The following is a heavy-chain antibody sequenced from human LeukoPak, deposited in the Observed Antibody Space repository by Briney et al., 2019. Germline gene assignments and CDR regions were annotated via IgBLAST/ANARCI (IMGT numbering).Heavy chain of an antibody. V-gene: IGHV4-31*03. J-gene: IGHJ5*02. Sequence: SETLSLTCTVSGGSISSGGYYWSWIRQHPGNGLEWIGYIYYSGSTYYNPSLKSRVTISVDTSKNQFSLKLSSVTAADTAVYYCARAGGRLNWFDPWGQGTLVTVSS. CDR1: GGSISSGGYY. CDR2: IYYSGST. CDR3: ARAGGRLNWFDP. D-gene: IGHD3-10*01.